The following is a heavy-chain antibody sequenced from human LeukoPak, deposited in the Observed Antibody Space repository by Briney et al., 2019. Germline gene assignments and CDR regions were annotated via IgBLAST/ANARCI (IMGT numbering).Heavy chain of an antibody. CDR2: ISGYNGNT. Sequence: ASVKVSCKASGYTFPSYGISWLRQAPGQGLEWMGWISGYNGNTNYAQKLQGRVTMTTDTSTSTGYMELRSLRSDDTAVYYCARAVDSSGYYPHNWFDPWGQGTLVTVSS. J-gene: IGHJ5*02. V-gene: IGHV1-18*01. CDR1: GYTFPSYG. D-gene: IGHD3-22*01. CDR3: ARAVDSSGYYPHNWFDP.